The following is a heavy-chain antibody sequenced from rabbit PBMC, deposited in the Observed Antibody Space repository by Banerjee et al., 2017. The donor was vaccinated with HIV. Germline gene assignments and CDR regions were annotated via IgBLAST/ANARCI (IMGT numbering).Heavy chain of an antibody. D-gene: IGHD7-1*01. Sequence: QLKETGGGLVQPGGSLTLSCKASGFDFSPYYMSWVRQAPGKGLEWIGIIYAGKGSTDYASWVNGRFTISSDNAQNTVDLQMNSLTAADTATYFCARGFGYAGYAGYGYPPYYFNLWGQGTLVTVS. V-gene: IGHV1S7*01. CDR1: GFDFSPYY. CDR3: ARGFGYAGYAGYGYPPYYFNL. CDR2: IYAGKGST. J-gene: IGHJ4*01.